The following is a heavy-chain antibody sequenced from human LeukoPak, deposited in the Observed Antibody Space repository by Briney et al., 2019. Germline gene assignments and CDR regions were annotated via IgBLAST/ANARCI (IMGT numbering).Heavy chain of an antibody. D-gene: IGHD2-21*02. V-gene: IGHV3-23*01. CDR1: GSTFSRYA. CDR3: AKEDCGVDCSTFDY. Sequence: GPLSLSCAASGSTFSRYAMSWSRQPQGKGLEWVSAISGSGGTTYYADSVKGRFTISRDNSKHTLYMQMNSLRAEDTAVYYCAKEDCGVDCSTFDYWGQGTLVTVSS. J-gene: IGHJ4*02. CDR2: ISGSGGTT.